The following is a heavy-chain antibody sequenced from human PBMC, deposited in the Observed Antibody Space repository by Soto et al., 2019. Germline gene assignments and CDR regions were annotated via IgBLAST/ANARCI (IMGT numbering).Heavy chain of an antibody. Sequence: EVQLLESGGGLVQPGGSLRLSCAASGFTFSSYGMTWVRQAPGKGLEWVSFSSATGAGTYYADSVKGRFTISRDNSKNTPYLQMTSLRADDTAVYYCAKDRRAGGNYGLYSDFWGQGALVIVSS. CDR3: AKDRRAGGNYGLYSDF. D-gene: IGHD1-7*01. CDR2: SSATGAGT. V-gene: IGHV3-23*01. J-gene: IGHJ4*02. CDR1: GFTFSSYG.